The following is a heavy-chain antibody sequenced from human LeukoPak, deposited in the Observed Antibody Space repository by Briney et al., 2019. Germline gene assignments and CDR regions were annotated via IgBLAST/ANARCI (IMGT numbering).Heavy chain of an antibody. J-gene: IGHJ3*02. CDR3: ARAEPGDAFDI. V-gene: IGHV4-30-2*01. CDR1: GGSISSGGYS. Sequence: ASETLSLTCAVSGGSISSGGYSWSWIRQPPGKGLEWIGYIYHSGSTYYNPSLKSRVTISVDRSKNQFSLKLSSVTAADTAVYYCARAEPGDAFDIWGQGTMVTVSS. CDR2: IYHSGST. D-gene: IGHD1-14*01.